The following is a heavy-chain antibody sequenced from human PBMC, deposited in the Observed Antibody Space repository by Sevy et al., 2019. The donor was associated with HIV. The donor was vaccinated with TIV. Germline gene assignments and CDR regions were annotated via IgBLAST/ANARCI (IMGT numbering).Heavy chain of an antibody. J-gene: IGHJ4*02. CDR2: ISSRGSHI. Sequence: GGSLRLSCAASTLTFSDYYMTWIRQAPGKGLESVSYISSRGSHIYYADSVKGRFTISRDNAKNSLYLQMNSLRAEDTAVYYWPRVRYNYGSYYFDYWGQGTLVTVSS. CDR3: PRVRYNYGSYYFDY. V-gene: IGHV3-11*01. CDR1: TLTFSDYY. D-gene: IGHD5-18*01.